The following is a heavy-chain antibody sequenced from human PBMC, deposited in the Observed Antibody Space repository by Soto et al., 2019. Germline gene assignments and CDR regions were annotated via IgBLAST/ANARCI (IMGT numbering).Heavy chain of an antibody. Sequence: GGSLRLSCAASGFTFSSYAMSWVRQAPGRGLEWVSAISGSGGSTYYADSVKGRFTISRDNSKNTLYLQMNSLRAEDTAVYYCAKSYYDTVTGFDYWGQGTLVTVSS. CDR3: AKSYYDTVTGFDY. V-gene: IGHV3-23*01. CDR1: GFTFSSYA. D-gene: IGHD4-17*01. J-gene: IGHJ4*02. CDR2: ISGSGGST.